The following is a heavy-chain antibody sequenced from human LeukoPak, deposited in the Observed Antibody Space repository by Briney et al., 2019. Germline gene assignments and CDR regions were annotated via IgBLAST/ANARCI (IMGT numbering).Heavy chain of an antibody. D-gene: IGHD4-17*01. CDR1: GFTFSSCS. CDR2: ISSSSSYI. Sequence: GGSLRLSCAASGFTFSSCSMNWVRQAPGKGPEWVSSISSSSSYIYYADSVKGRFTISRDNAKNSLYLQMNSLRAEDTAVYYCARYLDYGDYVDYWGQGTLVTVSS. J-gene: IGHJ4*02. CDR3: ARYLDYGDYVDY. V-gene: IGHV3-21*01.